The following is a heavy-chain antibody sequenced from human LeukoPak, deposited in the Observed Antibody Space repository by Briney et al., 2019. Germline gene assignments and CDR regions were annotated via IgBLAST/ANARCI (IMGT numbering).Heavy chain of an antibody. Sequence: GGSLRLSCAASGFTVSSNYMSWVRQAPGKGLEWVSVIYSGGSTYYADSVKGRFTISRDNSKNTLYLQMNSLRAEDTAVYYCAREYCSSTSCYRGYFDYWGQGTLSPSPQ. J-gene: IGHJ4*02. D-gene: IGHD2-2*01. V-gene: IGHV3-66*01. CDR2: IYSGGST. CDR3: AREYCSSTSCYRGYFDY. CDR1: GFTVSSNY.